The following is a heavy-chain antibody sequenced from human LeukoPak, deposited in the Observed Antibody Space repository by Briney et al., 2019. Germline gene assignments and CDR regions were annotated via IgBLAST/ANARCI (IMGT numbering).Heavy chain of an antibody. V-gene: IGHV4-31*03. J-gene: IGHJ3*02. CDR2: IYYSGST. Sequence: PSETLSLTCTVSGDSISRGGYCWSWIRQYPGKGLEWIGCIYYSGSTYYNPSLKSRVTMSVDTSEKQFSLKLTSVTAADTAVYYCARDLPAAGLDAFDIWGQGTMVTVSS. CDR1: GDSISRGGYC. CDR3: ARDLPAAGLDAFDI. D-gene: IGHD2-2*01.